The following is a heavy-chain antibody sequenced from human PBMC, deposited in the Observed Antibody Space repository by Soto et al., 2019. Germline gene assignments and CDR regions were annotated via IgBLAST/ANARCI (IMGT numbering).Heavy chain of an antibody. V-gene: IGHV5-51*01. CDR1: GYNFSTYW. CDR2: IFPGDSDA. Sequence: GESLKISCQASGYNFSTYWIGWVRQMPGRGLEWMGIIFPGDSDATYSPSFQGQVTISVDRSISTAYLQWSSLETSDTAMYYCARRSIYGDYTIDYWGRGTLVTVSS. J-gene: IGHJ4*02. D-gene: IGHD4-17*01. CDR3: ARRSIYGDYTIDY.